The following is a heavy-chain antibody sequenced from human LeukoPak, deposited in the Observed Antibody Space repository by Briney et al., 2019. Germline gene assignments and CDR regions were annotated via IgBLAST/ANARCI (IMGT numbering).Heavy chain of an antibody. CDR2: ISYDGSNK. J-gene: IGHJ1*01. Sequence: GGSLRLSCAASGFTFSSYAMHWVRQAPGKELEWGAVISYDGSNKYYADSVKGRFTISRDNSKNTLYLQMNSLRAEDTAVYYCARGPASLAEYFQHWGQGTLVTVSS. V-gene: IGHV3-30*04. CDR3: ARGPASLAEYFQH. CDR1: GFTFSSYA.